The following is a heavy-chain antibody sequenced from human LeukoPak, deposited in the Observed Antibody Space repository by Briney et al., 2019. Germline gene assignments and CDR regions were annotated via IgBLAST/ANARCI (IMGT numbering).Heavy chain of an antibody. V-gene: IGHV4-34*01. J-gene: IGHJ4*02. CDR1: GGSFSGYY. CDR3: ARGSRSYYRQFDY. Sequence: PSETLSLTCAVYGGSFSGYYWSWIRQPPGKGLEWIGEINHSGSTNYNPSLKSRVTISVDTSKNQFSLKLSSVTAADTAVYYCARGSRSYYRQFDYWGQGTLVTVSS. D-gene: IGHD1-26*01. CDR2: INHSGST.